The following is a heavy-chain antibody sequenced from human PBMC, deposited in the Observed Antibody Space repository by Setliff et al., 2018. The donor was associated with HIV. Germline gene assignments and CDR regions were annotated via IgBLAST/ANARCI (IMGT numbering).Heavy chain of an antibody. CDR2: INHSGNT. CDR3: ASAGSGTRAPPRY. Sequence: SETLSLTCAVYGGSFIGYYWSWIRQPPGKGLEWIGEINHSGNTNYNPSLKSRVTISLDTSKNQFSLKLTSVTAADTAVYYCASAGSGTRAPPRYWGQGTLVTVSS. CDR1: GGSFIGYY. D-gene: IGHD1-1*01. J-gene: IGHJ4*02. V-gene: IGHV4-34*01.